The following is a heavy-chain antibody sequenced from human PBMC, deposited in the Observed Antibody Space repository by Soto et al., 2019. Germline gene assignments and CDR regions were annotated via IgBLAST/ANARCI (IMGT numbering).Heavy chain of an antibody. J-gene: IGHJ6*02. CDR3: AKQAAGHGNYYYYGMDV. CDR1: GFTFDDYT. Sequence: GGSLRLSCAASGFTFDDYTMHWVRQAPGKGLEWVSLISWDGGSTYYADSLKGRFTISRDNSKNSLYLQMNSLRTEDTALYYCAKQAAGHGNYYYYGMDVWGQGTTVTVSS. V-gene: IGHV3-43*01. D-gene: IGHD6-13*01. CDR2: ISWDGGST.